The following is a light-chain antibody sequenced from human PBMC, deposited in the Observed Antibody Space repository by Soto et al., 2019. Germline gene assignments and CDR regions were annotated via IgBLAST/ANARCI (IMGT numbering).Light chain of an antibody. CDR3: QQSYSTPRT. Sequence: MTQSPWTMKTTEGDRVTIACLASQTIINYLNWYQQKPGKAPKLLIYAASTLQSGVPSRFSGSGSGTDFTLSIGSLQPEDFATYYCQQSYSTPRTFGQGTKVDI. CDR2: AAS. J-gene: IGKJ1*01. CDR1: QTIINY. V-gene: IGKV1-39*01.